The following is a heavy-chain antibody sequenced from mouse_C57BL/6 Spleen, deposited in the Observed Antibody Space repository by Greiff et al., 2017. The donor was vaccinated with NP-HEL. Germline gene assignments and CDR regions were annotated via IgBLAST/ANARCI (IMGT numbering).Heavy chain of an antibody. CDR3: AREEGFP. CDR2: IYPGDGDT. J-gene: IGHJ4*01. Sequence: VQLQQSGPELVKPGASVKISCKASGYSFSSSWMNWVKQRPGKGLEWIGRIYPGDGDTNYNGKFKGKATLTADKSSSTAYMQLSSLTSEDSAVYFCAREEGFPGGQGTSVTVSS. CDR1: GYSFSSSW. V-gene: IGHV1-82*01.